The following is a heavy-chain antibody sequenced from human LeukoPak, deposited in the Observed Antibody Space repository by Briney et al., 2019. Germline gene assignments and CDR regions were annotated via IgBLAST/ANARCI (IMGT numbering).Heavy chain of an antibody. CDR1: GYSFTSYW. J-gene: IGHJ5*02. V-gene: IGHV5-51*01. CDR3: AREPSLYCSGGSCYSGGRWFDP. D-gene: IGHD2-15*01. CDR2: IYPGDSDT. Sequence: GESLKISCRGSGYSFTSYWIGWVRQMPGNGLEWMGIIYPGDSDTRYSPSFQGQVTISADKSISTAYLQWSSLKASDTAMYYCAREPSLYCSGGSCYSGGRWFDPWGQGTLVTVSS.